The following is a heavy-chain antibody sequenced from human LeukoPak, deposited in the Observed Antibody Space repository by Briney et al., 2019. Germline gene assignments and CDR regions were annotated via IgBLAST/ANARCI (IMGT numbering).Heavy chain of an antibody. D-gene: IGHD2-21*01. CDR2: IYYSGST. Sequence: PSETLSLTCTVSGGSISSYYWSWIRQPPGKGLEWIGYIYYSGSTNYNPSLKSRVTISVDTSKNQFSLKLSSVTAADTAVYYCARDGPLAYCGGDCYSFDPWGQGTLVTVSP. J-gene: IGHJ5*02. V-gene: IGHV4-59*01. CDR3: ARDGPLAYCGGDCYSFDP. CDR1: GGSISSYY.